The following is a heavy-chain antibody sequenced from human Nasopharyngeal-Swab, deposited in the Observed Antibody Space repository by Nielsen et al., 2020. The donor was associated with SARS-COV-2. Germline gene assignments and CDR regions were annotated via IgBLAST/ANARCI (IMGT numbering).Heavy chain of an antibody. CDR1: GFTFSSYS. CDR2: ISSSSSTI. CDR3: ARDPDYDFWSGYSKSFDY. J-gene: IGHJ4*02. D-gene: IGHD3-3*01. V-gene: IGHV3-48*04. Sequence: GESLKISCAASGFTFSSYSVNWVRQAPGKGLEWVSYISSSSSTIYYADSVKGRFTISRDNAKNSLYLQMNSLRAEDTAVYYCARDPDYDFWSGYSKSFDYWGQGTLVTVSS.